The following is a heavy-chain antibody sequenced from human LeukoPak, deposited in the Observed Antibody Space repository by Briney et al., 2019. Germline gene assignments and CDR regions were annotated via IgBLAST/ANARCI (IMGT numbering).Heavy chain of an antibody. J-gene: IGHJ4*02. Sequence: SETLSLTCTVSGGSISSGGYYWSWLRQHPGKGLVWIGYIYYSGSTYYNPSLKSRVTISVDTSKNQFSLKLSSVTAADTAVYYCASLSTSFKYYFDYWGQGTLATVSS. V-gene: IGHV4-31*03. CDR3: ASLSTSFKYYFDY. CDR1: GGSISSGGYY. CDR2: IYYSGST. D-gene: IGHD3-16*01.